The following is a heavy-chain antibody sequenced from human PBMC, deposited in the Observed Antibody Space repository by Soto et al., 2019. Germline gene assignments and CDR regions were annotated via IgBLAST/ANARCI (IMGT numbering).Heavy chain of an antibody. CDR2: ISSSSSYI. J-gene: IGHJ6*02. CDR3: ASNYCSGGSCYFGTNENYYYYGMDV. Sequence: EVQLVESGGGLVKPGGSLRLSCAASGFTFSSYSMNWVRQAPGKGLGWVSSISSSSSYIYYADSVKGRFTISRDNAKNSLYLQMNSLRAEDTAVYYCASNYCSGGSCYFGTNENYYYYGMDVWGQGTTVTVSS. V-gene: IGHV3-21*01. D-gene: IGHD2-15*01. CDR1: GFTFSSYS.